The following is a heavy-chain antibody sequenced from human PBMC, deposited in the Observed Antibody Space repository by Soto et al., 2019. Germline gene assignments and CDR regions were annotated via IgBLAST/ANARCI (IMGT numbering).Heavy chain of an antibody. Sequence: GETLKISCQGSGYSFANYWIAWVRQMPGKGLEWVGVIYPGDSDTRYSPSFRGQVTISADKSISHVYLQWSSLKASDTAMYYCARNRLRQYYYGMDVWGQGTTVTVSS. CDR3: ARNRLRQYYYGMDV. CDR2: IYPGDSDT. J-gene: IGHJ6*02. V-gene: IGHV5-51*01. D-gene: IGHD3-10*01. CDR1: GYSFANYW.